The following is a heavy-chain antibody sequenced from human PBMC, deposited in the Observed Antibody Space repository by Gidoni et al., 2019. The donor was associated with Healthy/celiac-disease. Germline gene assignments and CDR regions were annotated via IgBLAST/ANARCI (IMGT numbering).Heavy chain of an antibody. CDR3: AKDRQPRYYYGMDV. Sequence: EVQLVESGGGLVQPGRSLRLSCASSGFTFDDYAMHWVRQAPGKGLEWVSGISWNSGSIGYADSVKGRFTISRDNAKNSLYLQMNSLRAEDTALYYCAKDRQPRYYYGMDVWGQGTTVTVSS. V-gene: IGHV3-9*01. J-gene: IGHJ6*02. CDR1: GFTFDDYA. CDR2: ISWNSGSI.